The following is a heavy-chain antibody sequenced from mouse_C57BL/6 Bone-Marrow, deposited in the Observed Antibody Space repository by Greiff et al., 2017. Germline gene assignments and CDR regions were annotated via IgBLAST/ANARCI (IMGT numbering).Heavy chain of an antibody. CDR3: ARSSDYPDY. CDR2: IDPSDSYT. CDR1: GYTFTSYW. J-gene: IGHJ2*01. Sequence: VQLQQPGAELVMPGASVKLSCKASGYTFTSYWMHWVKQRPGQGLEWIGEIDPSDSYTNYNQKFKGKSTLTVDTSSSTAYMQLSSLTSEDSAVYYCARSSDYPDYWGQGTTLTVSS. V-gene: IGHV1-69*01.